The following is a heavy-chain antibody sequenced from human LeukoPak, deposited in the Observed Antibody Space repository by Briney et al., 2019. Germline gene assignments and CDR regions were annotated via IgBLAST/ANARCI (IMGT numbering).Heavy chain of an antibody. CDR2: INHSGST. CDR3: ARSITIFGVVIEGPFDY. D-gene: IGHD3-3*01. V-gene: IGHV4-34*01. Sequence: SETLSLTCAVYGGSFSGYYWSWIRQPPGKGLEWIGEINHSGSTDYNPSLKSRVTISVDTSKNQFSLKLSSVTAADTAVYYCARSITIFGVVIEGPFDYWGQGTLVTVSS. J-gene: IGHJ4*02. CDR1: GGSFSGYY.